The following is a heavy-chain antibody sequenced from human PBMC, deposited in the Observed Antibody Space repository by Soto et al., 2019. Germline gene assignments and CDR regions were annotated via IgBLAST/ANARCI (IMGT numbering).Heavy chain of an antibody. Sequence: QVQLVESGGGLVKPGQSLRLSCAASGFTFSDHYMTWIRQAPGKGLEWGSYISGGGRTINYADSVKGRFTASRDNAKNSPYHHMNSLSAEDTAVYYCAGDPFYYASDYWGQGTLVTVSS. CDR2: ISGGGRTI. J-gene: IGHJ4*02. CDR3: AGDPFYYASDY. D-gene: IGHD3-10*01. CDR1: GFTFSDHY. V-gene: IGHV3-11*01.